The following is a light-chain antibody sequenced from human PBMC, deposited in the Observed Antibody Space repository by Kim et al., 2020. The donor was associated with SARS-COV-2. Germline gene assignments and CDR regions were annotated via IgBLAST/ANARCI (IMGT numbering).Light chain of an antibody. V-gene: IGLV3-9*01. CDR3: QVWDSDSVV. CDR2: RDS. CDR1: NLESKN. J-gene: IGLJ2*01. Sequence: SYELTQPLSVSVALGQTASFACEGYNLESKNVHWYQQRPGQAPVLVIYRDSNRPSGIPERFSGSNSGNTATLTISRAQAGDEADYYCQVWDSDSVVFGGGTQLTVL.